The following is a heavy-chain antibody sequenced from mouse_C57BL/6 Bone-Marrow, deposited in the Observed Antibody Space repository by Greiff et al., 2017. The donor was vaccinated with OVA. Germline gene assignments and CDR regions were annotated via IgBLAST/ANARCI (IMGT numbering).Heavy chain of an antibody. V-gene: IGHV1-55*01. CDR1: GYTFTSYW. CDR2: IYPGSGST. Sequence: VQLHQPGAELVKPGASVKMSCKASGYTFTSYWITWVKQRPGHGLEWIGDIYPGSGSTNYNEKFKSKATLTVDTSSSTAYMQLSSLTSEVSAVYYWARAGGNPWFAYWGQGTLVTVSA. CDR3: ARAGGNPWFAY. J-gene: IGHJ3*01.